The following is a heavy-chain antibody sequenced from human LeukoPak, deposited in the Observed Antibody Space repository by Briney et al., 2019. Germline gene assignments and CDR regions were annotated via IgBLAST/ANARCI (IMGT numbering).Heavy chain of an antibody. Sequence: GGSLRLSCAASGFTFSSYAMSWVRQAPGKGLEWVSAISGSGGSTYYADSVKGRSTISRDNAKNSLYLQMNSLRAEDTAVYYCAREVVVAADYYYYGMDVWGQGTTVTVSS. J-gene: IGHJ6*02. V-gene: IGHV3-23*01. CDR3: AREVVVAADYYYYGMDV. D-gene: IGHD2-15*01. CDR1: GFTFSSYA. CDR2: ISGSGGST.